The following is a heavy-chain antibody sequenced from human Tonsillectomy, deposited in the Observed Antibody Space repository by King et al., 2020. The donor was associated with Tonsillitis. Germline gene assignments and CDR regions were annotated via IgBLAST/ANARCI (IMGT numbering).Heavy chain of an antibody. CDR2: INSDGSST. CDR1: GFTFSSYW. J-gene: IGHJ4*02. V-gene: IGHV3-74*01. CDR3: VSVSSSWSPLDY. Sequence: VQLVESGGGLVQPGGSLRLSYAASGFTFSSYWMHWVRQAPGKGLVWVSRINSDGSSTSYADSVKGRFTISRDNAKNTLYLQMNSLRAEDTAVYYCVSVSSSWSPLDYWGQGTLVTVSS. D-gene: IGHD6-13*01.